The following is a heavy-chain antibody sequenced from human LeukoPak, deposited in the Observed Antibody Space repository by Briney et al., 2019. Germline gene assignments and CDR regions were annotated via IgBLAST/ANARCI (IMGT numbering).Heavy chain of an antibody. Sequence: GGSLRLSCAASGFTFSSYGMSWVRQAPGKGLEWVSAISGSGGSTYYADSVKGRFTISRDNAKNTLYLQMNNLRGEDTALYYCSKAGDTNYYRYGDYWGQGTLVTVSS. J-gene: IGHJ4*02. CDR2: ISGSGGST. V-gene: IGHV3-23*01. CDR1: GFTFSSYG. D-gene: IGHD5-18*01. CDR3: SKAGDTNYYRYGDY.